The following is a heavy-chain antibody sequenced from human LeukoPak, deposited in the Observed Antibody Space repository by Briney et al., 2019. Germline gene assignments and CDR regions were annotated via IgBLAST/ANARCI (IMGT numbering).Heavy chain of an antibody. J-gene: IGHJ4*02. CDR2: IYHSGST. CDR1: GGSISSSNW. D-gene: IGHD3-22*01. V-gene: IGHV4-4*02. CDR3: ARDQGTIILGYFDY. Sequence: SGTLSLTCAVSGGSISSSNWWSWVRQPPGKGLEWIGEIYHSGSTNYNPSLKSRVTISVDTSKNQFSLKLSSVTVADTAVYYCARDQGTIILGYFDYWGQGTLVTVSS.